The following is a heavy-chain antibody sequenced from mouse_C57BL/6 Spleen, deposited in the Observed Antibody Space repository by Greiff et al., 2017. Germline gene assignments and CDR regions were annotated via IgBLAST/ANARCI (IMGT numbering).Heavy chain of an antibody. V-gene: IGHV1-50*01. CDR2: IDPSDSYT. Sequence: VQLQQPGAELVKPGASVKLSCKASGYTFTSYWMQWVKQRPGQGLEWIGEIDPSDSYTNYNQQFKGKATLTVDTSSSPAYMQLSSLTSEDSAVYYCARAHYCGSSGYWYFEVWGTGTTVTVSS. CDR1: GYTFTSYW. CDR3: ARAHYCGSSGYWYFEV. J-gene: IGHJ1*03. D-gene: IGHD1-1*01.